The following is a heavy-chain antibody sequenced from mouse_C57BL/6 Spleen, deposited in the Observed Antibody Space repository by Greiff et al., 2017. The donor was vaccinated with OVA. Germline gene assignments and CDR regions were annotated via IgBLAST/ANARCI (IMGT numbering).Heavy chain of an antibody. D-gene: IGHD3-3*01. CDR2: IYPGSGST. V-gene: IGHV1-55*01. J-gene: IGHJ3*01. CDR3: SRGGTPAWFAY. CDR1: GYTFTSYW. Sequence: QVQLQQPGAELVKPGASVKMSCKASGYTFTSYWITWVKQRPGQGLEWIGDIYPGSGSTNYNEKFKSKATLTVDTSSSTAYMQLRSLTAEDSAVYYCSRGGTPAWFAYWGQGTLVTVSA.